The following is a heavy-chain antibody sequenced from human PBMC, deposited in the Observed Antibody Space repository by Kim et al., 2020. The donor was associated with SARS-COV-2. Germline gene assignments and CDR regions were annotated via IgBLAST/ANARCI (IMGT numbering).Heavy chain of an antibody. CDR2: ISAYNGNT. V-gene: IGHV1-18*01. J-gene: IGHJ6*02. D-gene: IGHD6-13*01. Sequence: ASVKVSCKASGYTFTSYGISWVRQAPGQGLEWMGWISAYNGNTNYAQKLQGRVTMTTDTSTSTAYMELRSLRSDDTAVYYCARILNYSSKRSYGMDVWGQGTTVTVSS. CDR3: ARILNYSSKRSYGMDV. CDR1: GYTFTSYG.